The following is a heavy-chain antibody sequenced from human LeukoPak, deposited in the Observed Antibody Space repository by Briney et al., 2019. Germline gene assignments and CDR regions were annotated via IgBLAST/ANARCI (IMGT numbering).Heavy chain of an antibody. D-gene: IGHD1-26*01. CDR2: IYYSGST. J-gene: IGHJ4*02. Sequence: PSETLSLTCTVSGGSISSYYWSWIRQPPGKGLEWIGYIYYSGSTNYNPSLKSRVTISVDTSKNPFSLKLSSVTAADTAVYYCARDRYGGFDYWGQGTLVTISS. CDR1: GGSISSYY. V-gene: IGHV4-59*01. CDR3: ARDRYGGFDY.